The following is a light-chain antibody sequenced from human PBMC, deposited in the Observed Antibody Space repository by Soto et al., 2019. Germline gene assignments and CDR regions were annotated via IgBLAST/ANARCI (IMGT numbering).Light chain of an antibody. V-gene: IGKV3-11*01. J-gene: IGKJ1*01. CDR1: QSVSSF. CDR3: QQRSSWT. CDR2: DAS. Sequence: EIALTQSPATLSLSPGERATLSCRASQSVSSFLGWYQQKPGQAPRLLIYDASNRAPGIPARFSGSGSGTDFTLTISSLEPEDFAVYYCQQRSSWTFGQGTKVEIK.